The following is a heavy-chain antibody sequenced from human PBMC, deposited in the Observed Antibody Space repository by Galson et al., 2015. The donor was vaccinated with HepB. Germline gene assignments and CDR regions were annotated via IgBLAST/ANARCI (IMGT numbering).Heavy chain of an antibody. J-gene: IGHJ3*02. V-gene: IGHV3-72*01. Sequence: SLRLSCAASGFTFSDHHMDWVRQAPGKGLEWVGRTRNKANSYTTQYAASVKGRFTISRDDSKNSLYLQMDSLKTEDTAVYYCARGSSRRLGYCSSTSCYYAFDIWGQGTMVTVSS. CDR3: ARGSSRRLGYCSSTSCYYAFDI. CDR1: GFTFSDHH. CDR2: TRNKANSYTT. D-gene: IGHD2-2*01.